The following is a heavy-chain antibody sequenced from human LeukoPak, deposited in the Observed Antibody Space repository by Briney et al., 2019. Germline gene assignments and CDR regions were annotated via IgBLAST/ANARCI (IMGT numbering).Heavy chain of an antibody. Sequence: GGSLRLSCAASGFTFSSHWMHWVRQGPGKGLVWVSRINSDGSRTIYADSVKGRFTISRVSAKNTLYLQMNSLRAEDTAVYYCTREVGDYYDSSGSFGYWGQGTLVTVSS. D-gene: IGHD3-22*01. V-gene: IGHV3-74*01. CDR3: TREVGDYYDSSGSFGY. J-gene: IGHJ4*02. CDR1: GFTFSSHW. CDR2: INSDGSRT.